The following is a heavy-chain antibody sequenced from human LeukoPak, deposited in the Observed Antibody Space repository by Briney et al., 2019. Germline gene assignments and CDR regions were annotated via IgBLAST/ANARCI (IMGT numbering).Heavy chain of an antibody. D-gene: IGHD2-2*01. CDR2: IYYSGST. Sequence: SETLSLTCTVSGGSISSGGYYWSWIRQHPGKGLEWIEYIYYSGSTYYNPSLKSRVTISVDTSKNQFSLKLSSVTAADTAVYYCARVRAPAALYPFDSWGQGTLVTVSS. V-gene: IGHV4-31*03. CDR1: GGSISSGGYY. J-gene: IGHJ4*02. CDR3: ARVRAPAALYPFDS.